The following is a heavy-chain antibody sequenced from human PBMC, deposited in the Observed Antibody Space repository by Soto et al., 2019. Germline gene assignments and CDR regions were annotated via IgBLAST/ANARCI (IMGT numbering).Heavy chain of an antibody. CDR3: AKAGGAAGTVDYFNY. CDR1: GFTFSNYA. J-gene: IGHJ4*02. V-gene: IGHV3-23*01. Sequence: LRLSCAASGFTFSNYAINWVRQSPGKGLEWVSVISGSVGSTYYADSVKGRFTITRDNSKNTLYLQMNSLRAEDTAVYYCAKAGGAAGTVDYFNYWGQGTLVTAPQ. CDR2: ISGSVGST. D-gene: IGHD6-13*01.